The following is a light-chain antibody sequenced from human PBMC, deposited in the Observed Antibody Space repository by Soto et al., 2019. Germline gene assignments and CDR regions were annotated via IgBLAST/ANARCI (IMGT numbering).Light chain of an antibody. J-gene: IGKJ5*01. CDR2: GAS. V-gene: IGKV3-20*01. CDR3: QQYRMSPNT. Sequence: IVLTQSPGTLSLSPGERATLSCRASQSVSSSYLAWYQQKPGQAPRLLIYGASSRATGIPDRFSGSGSGTDFTLTISRLEPEDFAVYYCQQYRMSPNTFGQGTRLEI. CDR1: QSVSSSY.